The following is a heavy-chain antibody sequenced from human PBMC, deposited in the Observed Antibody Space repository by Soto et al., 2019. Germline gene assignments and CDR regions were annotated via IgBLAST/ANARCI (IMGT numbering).Heavy chain of an antibody. CDR1: GFRFDDFA. CDR3: VRGRGPMNRGYFFS. Sequence: VQMVESGGGLVKPGMSLRLSCAASGFRFDDFAMHWVRQGQGKGLEWVSGISWNSGDKDYGDSVKGRFVIPRDNDKNSLDLQMNSLRPEDTAVYYCVRGRGPMNRGYFFSWGRGTLVIVSP. D-gene: IGHD2-21*01. J-gene: IGHJ4*02. V-gene: IGHV3-9*01. CDR2: ISWNSGDK.